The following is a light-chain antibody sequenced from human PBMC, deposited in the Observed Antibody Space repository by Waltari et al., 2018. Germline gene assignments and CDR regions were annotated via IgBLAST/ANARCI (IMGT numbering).Light chain of an antibody. V-gene: IGKV1-16*02. Sequence: DIQMTQSPSSLSASVGERVTITCRARQGISNHLAWFQQKPGKAPKALIYGASSLPSGVPSKFIGSGSGTDFTLTISSLQPEDVAVYYCQQYYSTPPLTFGGGTKVEIK. J-gene: IGKJ4*01. CDR2: GAS. CDR1: QGISNH. CDR3: QQYYSTPPLT.